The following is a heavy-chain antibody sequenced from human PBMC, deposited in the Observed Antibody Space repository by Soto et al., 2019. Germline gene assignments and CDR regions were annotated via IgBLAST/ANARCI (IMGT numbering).Heavy chain of an antibody. CDR2: ISAYNDNK. CDR3: ARDLKGWGGFDY. CDR1: DYTFITDG. Sequence: QVQLVQSGAEVKEPGASVKVSCKASDYTFITDGLSWVRQAPGQGRQWVGWISAYNDNKNNVQSLRGRVTLTTDTATSTAYMELRSLTSADTAVYYCARDLKGWGGFDYWGQGTLVTVSS. D-gene: IGHD1-26*01. J-gene: IGHJ4*02. V-gene: IGHV1-18*01.